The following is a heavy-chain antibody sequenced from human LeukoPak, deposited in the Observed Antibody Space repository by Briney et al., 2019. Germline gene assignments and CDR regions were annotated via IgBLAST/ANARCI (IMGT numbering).Heavy chain of an antibody. CDR3: ATFRGWYIAH. Sequence: GGSLRLSCAASGITFSDYYMTWIRQAPGKGLEWVSSIGRSSTDTKYADSVKGRFTISGDDAKNSVYLQMNSLRAEDTAVYYCATFRGWYIAHWGQGSLVTVSS. D-gene: IGHD6-19*01. CDR2: IGRSSTDT. J-gene: IGHJ4*02. V-gene: IGHV3-11*03. CDR1: GITFSDYY.